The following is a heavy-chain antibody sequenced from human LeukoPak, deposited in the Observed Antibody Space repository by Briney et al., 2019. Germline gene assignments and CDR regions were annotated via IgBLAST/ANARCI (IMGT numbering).Heavy chain of an antibody. CDR2: MSSSGSTK. CDR1: GFTFSDYY. Sequence: GGSLRLSCAASGFTFSDYYMSWIRQAPGKGLEWVSYMSSSGSTKYYADSVKGRFTISRDNAKNSLYPQMNSLRAEDTAVYYCAREYNWNDVIDYWGQGTLVTVSS. J-gene: IGHJ4*02. V-gene: IGHV3-11*01. CDR3: AREYNWNDVIDY. D-gene: IGHD1-20*01.